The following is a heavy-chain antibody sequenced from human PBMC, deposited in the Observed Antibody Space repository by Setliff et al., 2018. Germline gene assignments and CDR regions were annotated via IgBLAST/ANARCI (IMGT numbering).Heavy chain of an antibody. CDR3: ARDRSAYSYGLDV. V-gene: IGHV4-59*01. CDR1: GGSISPYF. Sequence: SETLSLTCTVSGGSISPYFWSWIRQPPGKGLEWIGYIYHNGNTNFNPSLKSRVTMSVDTSKNQFALNLTSVTAADTAVYYCARDRSAYSYGLDVWGQGTTVNVSS. CDR2: IYHNGNT. J-gene: IGHJ6*02.